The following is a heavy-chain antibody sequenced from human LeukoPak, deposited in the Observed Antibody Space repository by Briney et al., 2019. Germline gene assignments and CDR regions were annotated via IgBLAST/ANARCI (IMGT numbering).Heavy chain of an antibody. V-gene: IGHV4-39*07. CDR1: GGSISSSLYY. CDR2: IYYNGDT. D-gene: IGHD4-23*01. CDR3: ARGPNTGGNYRAFDI. Sequence: ETLSLTCTVSGGSISSSLYYWAWIRQPPGKGLEWIGSIYYNGDTYYNPSLKSRVTISFDTSESQVSLHLSSVIAADTAIYYCARGPNTGGNYRAFDIWGQGTMVTVSS. J-gene: IGHJ3*02.